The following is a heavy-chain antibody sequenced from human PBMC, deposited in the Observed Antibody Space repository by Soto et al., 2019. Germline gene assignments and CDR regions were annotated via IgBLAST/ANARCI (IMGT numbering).Heavy chain of an antibody. CDR3: ARDATFGTKGGSFDI. V-gene: IGHV3-74*01. CDR2: INSDGSST. D-gene: IGHD3-16*01. CDR1: GFTFSSYW. Sequence: GGSLRLSCAASGFTFSSYWMHWVRQAPGKGLVWVSRINSDGSSTSYADSVKGRFTISRDNAKNTLYLQMNSPRAEDTAVYYCARDATFGTKGGSFDIWGHGTLVTVSS. J-gene: IGHJ3*02.